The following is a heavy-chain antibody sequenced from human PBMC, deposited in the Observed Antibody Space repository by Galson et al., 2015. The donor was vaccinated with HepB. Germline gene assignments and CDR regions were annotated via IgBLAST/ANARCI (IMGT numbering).Heavy chain of an antibody. Sequence: SETLSLTCTVSGGSISSSSYYWGWIRQPPGKGLEWIGSIYYSGSTYYNPSLKSRVTISVDTSKNQFSLKLSSVTAADTAVYYCARHIGDYDFWSGYYSFYYYYGMDVWGQGTTVTVSS. D-gene: IGHD3-3*01. CDR3: ARHIGDYDFWSGYYSFYYYYGMDV. J-gene: IGHJ6*02. CDR2: IYYSGST. CDR1: GGSISSSSYY. V-gene: IGHV4-39*01.